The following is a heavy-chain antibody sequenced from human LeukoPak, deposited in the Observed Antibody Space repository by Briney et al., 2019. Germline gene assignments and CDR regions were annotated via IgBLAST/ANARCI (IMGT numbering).Heavy chain of an antibody. Sequence: GGSLRLSCAASGFTFSSYEMNWVRQAPGKGLEWVSYISSSGSTIYYADSVKGRFTISRDNAKNSLYLQMNSLRAEDTAVYYCARGPPYYYDSSGFDYWGQGTLVTVSS. D-gene: IGHD3-22*01. CDR1: GFTFSSYE. CDR3: ARGPPYYYDSSGFDY. J-gene: IGHJ4*02. CDR2: ISSSGSTI. V-gene: IGHV3-48*03.